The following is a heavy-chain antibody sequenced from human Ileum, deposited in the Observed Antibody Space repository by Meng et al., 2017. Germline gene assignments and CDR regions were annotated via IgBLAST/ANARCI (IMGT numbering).Heavy chain of an antibody. D-gene: IGHD4-17*01. CDR3: ARDQIGDYVWDY. CDR1: GYTFTPTNYG. Sequence: QVQLVQSGAEVKKPGASVKVSCKASGYTFTPTNYGISWMLQAPGQGLEWMGWVSTYNDDTNHVQKFQDRVTMTTDTSTSTVYMELRSLRSDDTAVYYCARDQIGDYVWDYWGQGTLVTVSS. CDR2: VSTYNDDT. J-gene: IGHJ4*02. V-gene: IGHV1-18*01.